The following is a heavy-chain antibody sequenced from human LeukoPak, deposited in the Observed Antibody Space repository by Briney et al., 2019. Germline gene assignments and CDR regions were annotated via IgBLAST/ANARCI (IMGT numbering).Heavy chain of an antibody. CDR1: GGSISSYY. CDR2: IYYSGST. V-gene: IGHV4-59*01. J-gene: IGHJ4*02. Sequence: SETLSLTCTVSGGSISSYYWSWIRQPPGKGLEWIGYIYYSGSTNYNPSLKSRVTISVDTSKNQFSLKLSSVTAADTAVYYCARESVAGVDYWGQGTLVTVSS. D-gene: IGHD6-19*01. CDR3: ARESVAGVDY.